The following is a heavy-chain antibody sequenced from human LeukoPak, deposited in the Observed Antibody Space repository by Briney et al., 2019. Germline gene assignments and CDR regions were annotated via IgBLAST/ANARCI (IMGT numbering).Heavy chain of an antibody. CDR3: ASHLSIVPEGY. J-gene: IGHJ4*02. V-gene: IGHV3-30*03. CDR1: GFTFQTFG. Sequence: GGSLRLSCAVSGFTFQTFGMHWVRQTPGKGLEWVALISFDGSYKYYTDSVKGRSTISRDNSKNTLYLQMNSLRAEDTAVYYCASHLSIVPEGYWGQGTLVTVSS. D-gene: IGHD2-21*01. CDR2: ISFDGSYK.